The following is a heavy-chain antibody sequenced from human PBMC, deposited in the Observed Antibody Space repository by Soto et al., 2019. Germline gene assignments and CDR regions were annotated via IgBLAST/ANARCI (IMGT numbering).Heavy chain of an antibody. J-gene: IGHJ5*02. CDR2: IWFDGSSK. D-gene: IGHD6-19*01. Sequence: GGSLRLSCAASGSTFSSYGMHWVRQAPGKGLEWVAVIWFDGSSKYYADSVKGRLTISRDNSKNTLYLQMNSLRAEDTAVYYCARVAYSSGWSEWFDAWGQGTLVTVSS. CDR1: GSTFSSYG. CDR3: ARVAYSSGWSEWFDA. V-gene: IGHV3-33*01.